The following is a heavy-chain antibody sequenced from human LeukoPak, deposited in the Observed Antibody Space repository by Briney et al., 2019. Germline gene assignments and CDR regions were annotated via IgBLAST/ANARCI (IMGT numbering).Heavy chain of an antibody. CDR3: ARVSYYYDSSGYWGEEPNFDY. D-gene: IGHD3-22*01. CDR1: GFTFSSYW. CDR2: IKQDGSEK. V-gene: IGHV3-7*01. J-gene: IGHJ4*02. Sequence: GGSLRLSCAASGFTFSSYWMSWVRQAPGKGLEWVANIKQDGSEKYYVDSVKGRFTISRDNAKNSLYLQMNSLRAEGTAVYYCARVSYYYDSSGYWGEEPNFDYWGQGTLVTVSS.